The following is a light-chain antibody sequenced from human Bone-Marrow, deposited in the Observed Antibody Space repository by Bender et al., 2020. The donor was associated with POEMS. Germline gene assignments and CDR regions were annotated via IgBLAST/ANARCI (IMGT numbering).Light chain of an antibody. J-gene: IGLJ3*02. V-gene: IGLV2-14*03. Sequence: QSALTQPASVSGSPGQSITISCTGTNSDIGGYDYVSWYQQHPGQAPKLILYGVTRRPSGVSDRFSGSKSGNTASLTISGLQADDEADYYCAVWDDSLNGWVFGGGTKLTVL. CDR1: NSDIGGYDY. CDR2: GVT. CDR3: AVWDDSLNGWV.